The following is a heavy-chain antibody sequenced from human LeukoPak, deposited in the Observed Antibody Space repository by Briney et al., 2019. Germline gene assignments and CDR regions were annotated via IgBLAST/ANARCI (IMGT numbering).Heavy chain of an antibody. J-gene: IGHJ4*02. D-gene: IGHD3-3*01. CDR2: INTRSDYI. CDR3: TRPTASQSGVVIGTEF. CDR1: GFTFGDNA. Sequence: GGSLRLSCTASGFTFGDNAMNWVRQAPGKGLEWVASINTRSDYIFYADSVKGRFIISRDNAKNSLYLQMNSLRAEDSAVYYCTRPTASQSGVVIGTEFWGQGTLVTVSS. V-gene: IGHV3-21*01.